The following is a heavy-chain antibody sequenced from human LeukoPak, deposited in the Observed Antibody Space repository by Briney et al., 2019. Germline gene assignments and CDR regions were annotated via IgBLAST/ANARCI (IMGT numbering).Heavy chain of an antibody. D-gene: IGHD3-22*01. CDR3: ARGTYYDDTSGYYSGGLGY. CDR2: ISNDGSDK. Sequence: PGGSLRLSCAASGFTFSNNAMHWVRQAPGKGLECVAVISNDGSDKYYADSVKGRFIISRDNSENTLYLQMNSLRAEDTAVYYCARGTYYDDTSGYYSGGLGYWGQGTLDTVSS. CDR1: GFTFSNNA. V-gene: IGHV3-30*04. J-gene: IGHJ4*02.